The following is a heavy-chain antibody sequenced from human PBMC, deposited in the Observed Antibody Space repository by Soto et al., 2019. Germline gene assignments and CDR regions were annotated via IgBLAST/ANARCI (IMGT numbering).Heavy chain of an antibody. CDR1: GFSLTTSGVG. CDR3: AHTTTTVKWWVDP. D-gene: IGHD4-17*01. CDR2: IYWDDEN. Sequence: QITLKESGPTLVKPTQTLTLTCTFSGFSLTTSGVGVGWIRQPPGKTLEWLALIYWDDENLYSPCLKSRLTITKDTSKNQVVLTMTNMDPADTATYFCAHTTTTVKWWVDPWGQGTLVTVSS. V-gene: IGHV2-5*02. J-gene: IGHJ5*02.